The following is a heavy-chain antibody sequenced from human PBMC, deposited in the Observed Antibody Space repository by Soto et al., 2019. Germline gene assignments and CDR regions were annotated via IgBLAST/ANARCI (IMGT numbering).Heavy chain of an antibody. V-gene: IGHV3-30-3*01. Sequence: ESGGGVVPPGRSLRLSCAASGFTFSSYAMHWVRRAPGKGLEWMAVMSYDGSNKYHADSVKGRFTISRDNSKNTLYLQMNSLRPEDTALYYCARDGGAYWGQGTLVIVSS. CDR3: ARDGGAY. CDR1: GFTFSSYA. CDR2: MSYDGSNK. D-gene: IGHD3-16*01. J-gene: IGHJ4*02.